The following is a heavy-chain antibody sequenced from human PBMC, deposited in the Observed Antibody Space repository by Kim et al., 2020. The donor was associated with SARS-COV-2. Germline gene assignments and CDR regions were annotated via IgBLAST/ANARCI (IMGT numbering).Heavy chain of an antibody. D-gene: IGHD2-15*01. CDR3: ARNLVVETDLGL. CDR1: GFTFSSYV. V-gene: IGHV3-30*03. CDR2: ISYDGSTQ. J-gene: IGHJ4*02. Sequence: GGSLRLSCAASGFTFSSYVMHWVRQAPGKGLEWVALISYDGSTQRYTDSVKGRFTVSRDNSKNILFLQMNSLRPEDTAVYYCARNLVVETDLGLWGQGTLVTVSS.